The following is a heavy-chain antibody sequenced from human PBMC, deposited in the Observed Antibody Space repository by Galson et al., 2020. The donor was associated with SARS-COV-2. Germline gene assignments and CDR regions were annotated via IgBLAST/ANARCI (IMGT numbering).Heavy chain of an antibody. Sequence: GGSLRLSCVASGFTFSDYHMTWIRQAPGKGLEWLSYISSVGATTSYADPVKGRFAISRDNAENSLFLQMNSLRAEDTAMYYCARDQVGDYDLSRGYQNYQDMDVRGQGTTVTVSS. V-gene: IGHV3-11*01. CDR1: GFTFSDYH. J-gene: IGHJ6*02. D-gene: IGHD3-3*01. CDR3: ARDQVGDYDLSRGYQNYQDMDV. CDR2: ISSVGATT.